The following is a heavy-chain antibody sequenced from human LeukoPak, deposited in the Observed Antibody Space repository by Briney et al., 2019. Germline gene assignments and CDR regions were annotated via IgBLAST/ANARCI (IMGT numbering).Heavy chain of an antibody. D-gene: IGHD3-9*01. CDR1: GGSITSNI. CDR2: ISSSSSYI. J-gene: IGHJ4*02. CDR3: ARVYYDILTGYYGPGGFDY. V-gene: IGHV3-21*01. Sequence: GTLSLTCAVSGGSITSNIWWNWVRQPPGKGLEWVSSISSSSSYIYYTDSLKGRFTISRDNAKNSLYLQMNSLRAEDTAVYYCARVYYDILTGYYGPGGFDYWGQGTLVTVSS.